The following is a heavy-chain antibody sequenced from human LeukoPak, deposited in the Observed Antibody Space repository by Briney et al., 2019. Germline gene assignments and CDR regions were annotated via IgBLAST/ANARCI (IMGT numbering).Heavy chain of an antibody. CDR3: ARDLGYSYGYYFDY. CDR1: GFTFSSYN. Sequence: QAGGSLRLSCAASGFTFSSYNMNWVRQAPGKGLEWVSYISSSSSTIYYADSVKGRFTISRDNAKNSLYLQMNSLRDEDTAVYFCARDLGYSYGYYFDYWGQGTLVTVSS. J-gene: IGHJ4*02. V-gene: IGHV3-48*02. CDR2: ISSSSSTI. D-gene: IGHD5-18*01.